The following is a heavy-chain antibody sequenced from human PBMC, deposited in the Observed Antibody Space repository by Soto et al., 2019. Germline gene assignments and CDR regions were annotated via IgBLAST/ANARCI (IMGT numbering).Heavy chain of an antibody. V-gene: IGHV1-2*02. CDR1: GYTFTGYY. CDR2: INPNSGGT. Sequence: ASVKVSCKASGYTFTGYYMHWVRQAPGQGLEWMGWINPNSGGTNYAQKFQGRVTMTRDTSISTAYMELSRLRSDDTAVYYCASGAALNWNYSYRPNWFDPWGQGTLVTVSS. J-gene: IGHJ5*02. CDR3: ASGAALNWNYSYRPNWFDP. D-gene: IGHD1-7*01.